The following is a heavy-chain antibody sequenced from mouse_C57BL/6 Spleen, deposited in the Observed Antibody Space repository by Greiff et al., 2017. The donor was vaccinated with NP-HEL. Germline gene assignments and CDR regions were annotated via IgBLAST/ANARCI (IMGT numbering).Heavy chain of an antibody. J-gene: IGHJ1*03. D-gene: IGHD1-1*01. V-gene: IGHV1-53*01. CDR3: ARNYGSSRSYWYFDV. CDR1: GYTFTSYW. Sequence: QVQLQQPGTELVKPGASVKLSCKASGYTFTSYWMHWVKQRPGQGLEWIGNINPSNGGTNYNEKFKGKATLTADKSSSTAYMQLNSLTSEDSAVYFCARNYGSSRSYWYFDVWGTGTTVTVSS. CDR2: INPSNGGT.